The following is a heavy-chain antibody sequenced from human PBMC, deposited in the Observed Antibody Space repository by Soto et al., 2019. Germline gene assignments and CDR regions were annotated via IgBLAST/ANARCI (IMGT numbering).Heavy chain of an antibody. CDR3: ARSTITSIAAAGTRGYYYGMDV. V-gene: IGHV3-21*01. J-gene: IGHJ6*02. Sequence: GGSLRLSCAASGFTFSSYSMNWVRQAPGKGLEWVSSISSSSSYIYYADSVKGRFTISRDNAKNSLYLQMNSLRAEETAVYYCARSTITSIAAAGTRGYYYGMDVWGQGTTVTVSS. CDR1: GFTFSSYS. CDR2: ISSSSSYI. D-gene: IGHD6-13*01.